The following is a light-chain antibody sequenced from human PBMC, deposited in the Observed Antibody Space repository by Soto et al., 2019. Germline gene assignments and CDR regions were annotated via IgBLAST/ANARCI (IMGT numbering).Light chain of an antibody. Sequence: GLTHTPLSSPVTHEQPASISGEYSQSLVHNDGNTYLNWFLQRPGQPPRLLIYKISNRFSGVPDRFSGSGAGTDFTMKISRVEAEDVGVYYCMQPTLFPFSFGQGTRLEIK. J-gene: IGKJ5*01. CDR2: KIS. CDR3: MQPTLFPFS. V-gene: IGKV2-24*01. CDR1: QSLVHNDGNTY.